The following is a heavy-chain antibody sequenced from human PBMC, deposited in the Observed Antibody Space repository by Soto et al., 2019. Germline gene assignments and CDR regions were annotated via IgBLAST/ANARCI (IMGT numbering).Heavy chain of an antibody. D-gene: IGHD4-17*01. Sequence: EVQLVESGGGLVQPGGSLRLSCAASGFTVSSNYMSWVRQAPGKGLEWVSVIYRGGSTSYADSVEGRSTNCRDDSKNTMYLHMNSLRAEDTATYYCARDNFGDYGQQYYKHWRQGTLVNVSS. CDR1: GFTVSSNY. CDR3: ARDNFGDYGQQYYKH. J-gene: IGHJ1*01. V-gene: IGHV3-66*01. CDR2: IYRGGST.